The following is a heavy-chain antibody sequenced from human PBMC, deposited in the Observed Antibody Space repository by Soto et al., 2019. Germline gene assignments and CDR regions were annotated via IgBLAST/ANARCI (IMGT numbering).Heavy chain of an antibody. V-gene: IGHV4-39*01. J-gene: IGHJ6*02. CDR3: ARQSPHYYYGMDV. Sequence: PSETLSLTCTVSGGSISSSSYYWGWIRQPPGKGLERIGIFYYSGTTYYNPSLNSLVILFVDSSKNLFFLMLSFVTAADTAVYYWARQSPHYYYGMDVWGQGTTVTVSS. CDR2: FYYSGTT. CDR1: GGSISSSSYY.